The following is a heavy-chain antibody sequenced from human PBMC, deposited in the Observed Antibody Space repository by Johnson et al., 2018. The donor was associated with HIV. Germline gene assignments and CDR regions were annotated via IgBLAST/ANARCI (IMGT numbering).Heavy chain of an antibody. CDR3: ARALGGSGLADAFDI. Sequence: VHLVESGGGLIQPGGSLRLSCAASGFTVSSNYMSWVRQAPGKGLEWVSVIYSGGSTYYADSVKGRFTISRDNSKNTLYLQMNSLRAEDTAVYYCARALGGSGLADAFDIWGQGTMVTVSS. V-gene: IGHV3-53*01. D-gene: IGHD3-10*01. CDR2: IYSGGST. J-gene: IGHJ3*02. CDR1: GFTVSSNY.